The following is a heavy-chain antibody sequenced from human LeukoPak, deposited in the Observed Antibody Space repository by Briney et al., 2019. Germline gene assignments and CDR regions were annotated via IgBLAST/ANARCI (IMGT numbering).Heavy chain of an antibody. J-gene: IGHJ4*02. CDR2: IWFDGSNQ. CDR3: ARDDFAGDSSGYIDY. D-gene: IGHD3-22*01. CDR1: GFIFSNYG. Sequence: GRSLRLSCAASGFIFSNYGMHWVRQAPGKGLEWVAVIWFDGSNQYHADAVKGRFTISRDNSKNTLYLQMSGLRAEDTALYYCARDDFAGDSSGYIDYWGQGTLVTVSS. V-gene: IGHV3-33*01.